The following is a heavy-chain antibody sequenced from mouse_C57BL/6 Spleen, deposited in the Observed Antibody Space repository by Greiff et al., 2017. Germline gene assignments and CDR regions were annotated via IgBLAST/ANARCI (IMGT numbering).Heavy chain of an antibody. J-gene: IGHJ4*01. CDR2: IDPETGGT. CDR1: GYTFTDYE. Sequence: QVHVKQSGAELVRPGASVTLSCKASGYTFTDYEMHWVKQTPVHGLEWIGAIDPETGGTAYNQKFKGKAILTADKSSSTAYMELRSLTSEDSAVYYCTRPNLLQVMDYWGQGTSVTVSS. V-gene: IGHV1-15*01. D-gene: IGHD1-1*01. CDR3: TRPNLLQVMDY.